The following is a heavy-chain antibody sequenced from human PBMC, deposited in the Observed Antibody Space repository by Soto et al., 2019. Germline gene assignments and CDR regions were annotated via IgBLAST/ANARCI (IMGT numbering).Heavy chain of an antibody. CDR1: VFTFSSYW. CDR3: ASHVAQNPYYLDY. V-gene: IGHV3-7*01. CDR2: IKQDGSEK. Sequence: GGSLRLSCASSVFTFSSYWMSCVRHAPGKGLEWVANIKQDGSEKYYVDSVKGRSTISRDNAKNSLYLQMNSLRAEDTAVYYCASHVAQNPYYLDYRGQGNLVTVYS. J-gene: IGHJ4*02.